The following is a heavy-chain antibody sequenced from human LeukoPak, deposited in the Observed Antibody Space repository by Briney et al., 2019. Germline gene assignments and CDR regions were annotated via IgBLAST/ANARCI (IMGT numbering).Heavy chain of an antibody. CDR3: ARVRNSGSLWFHRHTGRSLDY. CDR2: ISSSSSYI. D-gene: IGHD3-10*01. CDR1: GFTFSSYS. Sequence: TTGGSLRLSCAASGFTFSSYSMNWVRQAPGKGLEWVSSISSSSSYIYYADSVKGRFTISRDNAKNSLYLQMNSLRAEDTAVYYCARVRNSGSLWFHRHTGRSLDYWGQGTLVTVSS. V-gene: IGHV3-21*01. J-gene: IGHJ4*02.